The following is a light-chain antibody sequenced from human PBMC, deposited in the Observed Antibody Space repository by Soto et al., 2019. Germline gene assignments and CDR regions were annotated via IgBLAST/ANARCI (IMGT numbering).Light chain of an antibody. V-gene: IGLV2-8*01. CDR3: SSYAHTNNLI. Sequence: QSALTQPPSASGSPGQSVTISCTGTSNDVGDYNYVSWYQQHPGKAPKLMIYEVNKRPSGVPDRFSGSKSGNTASLTVSGLQAEDEADYYCSSYAHTNNLIFGGGTQLTVL. CDR1: SNDVGDYNY. CDR2: EVN. J-gene: IGLJ2*01.